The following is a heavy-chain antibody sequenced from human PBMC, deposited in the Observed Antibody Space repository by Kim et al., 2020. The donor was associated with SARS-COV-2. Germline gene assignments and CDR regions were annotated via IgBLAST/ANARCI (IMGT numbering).Heavy chain of an antibody. V-gene: IGHV1-69*13. CDR1: GGTFSSYA. Sequence: SVKVSCKASGGTFSSYAISWVRQAPGQGLEWMGGIIPIFGTANYAQKFQGRVTITADESTSTAYMELSSLRSEDTAVYYCARPAYYYDSSGYYYEVWGYWGKGTLVTVSS. CDR2: IIPIFGTA. J-gene: IGHJ4*02. D-gene: IGHD3-22*01. CDR3: ARPAYYYDSSGYYYEVWGY.